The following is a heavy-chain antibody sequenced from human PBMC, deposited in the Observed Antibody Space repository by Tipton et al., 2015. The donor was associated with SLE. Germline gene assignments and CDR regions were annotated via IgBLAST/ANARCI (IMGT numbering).Heavy chain of an antibody. CDR2: IYYSGST. CDR1: GGSISRSSNY. D-gene: IGHD5-18*01. Sequence: GLVKPSETLSLTCSVSGGSISRSSNYWGWIRQSPGKGLEWIGNIYYSGSTNYNPSLKSRVTISVDTSKNQFSLKLSSVTAADTAVYYCARGGLGYSYYYYMDVWGKGTTVTVSS. V-gene: IGHV4-39*07. J-gene: IGHJ6*03. CDR3: ARGGLGYSYYYYMDV.